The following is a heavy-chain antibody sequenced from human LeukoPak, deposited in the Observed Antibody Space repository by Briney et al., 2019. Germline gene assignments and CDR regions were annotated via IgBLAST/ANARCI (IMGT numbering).Heavy chain of an antibody. Sequence: GGSLRLSCAASGFTFSSYTMHWVRQAPGKGLEWVSLITWDGRRTNYADSVKGRFTISRDDSKNSLYLQMHSLRTEDTAFYYCAKDEATGSSWYYLGDWGPGTLVTVSS. CDR1: GFTFSSYT. V-gene: IGHV3-43*01. CDR2: ITWDGRRT. J-gene: IGHJ4*02. D-gene: IGHD6-13*01. CDR3: AKDEATGSSWYYLGD.